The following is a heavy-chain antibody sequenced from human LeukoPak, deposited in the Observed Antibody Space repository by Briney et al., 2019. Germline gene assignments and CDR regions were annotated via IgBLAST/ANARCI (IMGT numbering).Heavy chain of an antibody. Sequence: GESLKISYKGGGYSFTNYWIVWVRQMPGKGLEWMGVIYYDDTETQYSPSFQGQVTISAHKSISTAYLQWSSLKASDTAMYYCARLGGGYDTYFQHWGQGTLVTVSS. CDR2: IYYDDTET. V-gene: IGHV5-51*01. D-gene: IGHD5-12*01. J-gene: IGHJ1*01. CDR3: ARLGGGYDTYFQH. CDR1: GYSFTNYW.